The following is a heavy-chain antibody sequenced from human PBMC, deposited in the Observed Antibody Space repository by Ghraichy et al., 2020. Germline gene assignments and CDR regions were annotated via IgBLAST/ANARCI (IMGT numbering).Heavy chain of an antibody. V-gene: IGHV3-53*01. D-gene: IGHD5-18*01. CDR2: IYSGGNT. CDR1: GFIVSTNY. CDR3: ARTETGYSYAFSY. Sequence: GGSLRLSCAASGFIVSTNYMSWVRQAPGKGLEWVSVIYSGGNTYYADSVKGRFTISRDNSKNTLYLQMNSLRAEDTAVYYCARTETGYSYAFSYWGQGTLVTVSS. J-gene: IGHJ4*02.